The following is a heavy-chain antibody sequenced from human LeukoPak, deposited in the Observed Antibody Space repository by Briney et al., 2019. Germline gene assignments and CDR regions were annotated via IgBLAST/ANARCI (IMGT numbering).Heavy chain of an antibody. CDR3: ARDVSCSGGSCPKLNDAFDI. V-gene: IGHV4-38-2*02. CDR2: IYHSGST. Sequence: SETLSLNCAVYGGSFSGYYWGWIRQPPGKGREGIGSIYHSGSTYYNPSLKSRVTISVDTSKNQFALKLSSVTAADTAVYYCARDVSCSGGSCPKLNDAFDIWGQGTMVTVSS. CDR1: GGSFSGYY. D-gene: IGHD2-15*01. J-gene: IGHJ3*02.